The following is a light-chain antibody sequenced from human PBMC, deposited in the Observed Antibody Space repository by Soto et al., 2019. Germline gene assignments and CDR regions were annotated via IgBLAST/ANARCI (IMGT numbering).Light chain of an antibody. CDR2: KAS. Sequence: DIQMTQSPSTRSSSLGDRVTITCRASQSISSWLAWYQQKPGKAPKLLIYKASSLESGVPSRFSGSGSGTEFTLTISSMKPDDFATYYCQQYNSYSTFGQGTKVDIK. J-gene: IGKJ1*01. CDR3: QQYNSYST. V-gene: IGKV1-5*03. CDR1: QSISSW.